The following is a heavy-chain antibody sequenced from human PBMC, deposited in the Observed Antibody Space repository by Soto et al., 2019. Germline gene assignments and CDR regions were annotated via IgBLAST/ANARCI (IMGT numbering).Heavy chain of an antibody. CDR3: ASVVVGATRQTGSDH. D-gene: IGHD2-15*01. J-gene: IGHJ4*02. CDR1: HGSITSGDYF. Sequence: LSLTCTVSHGSITSGDYFWAWIRQPPGKGLEFIGSVHSSGGTYYSPSLKSRASISIDKSKNQFSLKLTSVNAGDTAVYFCASVVVGATRQTGSDHWGQGTLVTVSS. V-gene: IGHV4-39*01. CDR2: VHSSGGT.